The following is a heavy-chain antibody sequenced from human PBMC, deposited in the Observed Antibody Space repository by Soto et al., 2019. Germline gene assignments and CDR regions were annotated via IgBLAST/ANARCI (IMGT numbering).Heavy chain of an antibody. CDR3: ARRGDADWYFDL. D-gene: IGHD3-16*01. J-gene: IGHJ2*01. Sequence: QLQLQESGPGLVKPSETLSLTCTVSGGSISSSSYYWGWIRQPPGKGLEWIGSIYYSGSTYYNPSLQRRVSMSVATSKIQFSLKRSSVTAADTAVYYCARRGDADWYFDLWGRGTLVTVSS. CDR2: IYYSGST. CDR1: GGSISSSSYY. V-gene: IGHV4-39*01.